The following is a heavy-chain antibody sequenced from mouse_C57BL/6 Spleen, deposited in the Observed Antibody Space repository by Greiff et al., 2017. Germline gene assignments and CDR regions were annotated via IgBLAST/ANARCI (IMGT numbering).Heavy chain of an antibody. D-gene: IGHD2-3*01. CDR2: INPYNGGT. CDR3: ARGDDGYYGFAD. CDR1: GYTFTDYY. Sequence: VQLQQSGPVLVKPGASVKMSCKASGYTFTDYYMNWVKQSHGKSLEWIGVINPYNGGTSYNQKFKGKATLTVDKSSSTAYMELNSLTSEDSAVYYWARGDDGYYGFADWGQGTLVTVSA. J-gene: IGHJ3*01. V-gene: IGHV1-19*01.